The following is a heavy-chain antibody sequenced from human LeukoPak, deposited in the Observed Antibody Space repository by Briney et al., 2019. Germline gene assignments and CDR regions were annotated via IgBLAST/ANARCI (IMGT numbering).Heavy chain of an antibody. CDR2: IKEDGSVK. J-gene: IGHJ4*02. CDR3: ARDSTWLLDY. CDR1: GFTFSSHW. V-gene: IGHV3-7*03. D-gene: IGHD6-19*01. Sequence: GGSLRLSCTASGFTFSSHWMTWVRQPPGKGLEWVANIKEDGSVKYYVDSVKGRFTISRDNTKNALYLQMNSLRADDTAVYFCARDSTWLLDYWGQGTLITVSS.